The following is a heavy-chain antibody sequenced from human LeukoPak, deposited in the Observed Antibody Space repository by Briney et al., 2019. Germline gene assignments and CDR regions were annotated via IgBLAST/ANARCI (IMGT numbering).Heavy chain of an antibody. CDR1: GGSISSYY. D-gene: IGHD6-6*01. CDR3: ARVEAARPYYFDY. V-gene: IGHV4-59*01. J-gene: IGHJ4*02. Sequence: SETLSLTCTVSGGSISSYYWSWIRQPPGKGLEWIGYIYYSGSTNYNPSLKSRVTISVDTSKNQFSLKLSSVTAADTAVYYCARVEAARPYYFDYWGQGTLVTVSS. CDR2: IYYSGST.